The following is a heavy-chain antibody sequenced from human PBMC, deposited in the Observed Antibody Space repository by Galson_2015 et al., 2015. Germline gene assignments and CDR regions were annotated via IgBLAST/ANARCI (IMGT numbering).Heavy chain of an antibody. V-gene: IGHV4-61*02. Sequence: LSLTCTVSGGSISSGSFYWSWIRQPAGKGLEWIGRIDTSGSTNYNPSLKSRVTISVDTSNNQFSLQLSSVTAADTAVYYCARSWELPKLFYYYGMDVWGQGTTVTVSS. J-gene: IGHJ6*02. CDR1: GGSISSGSFY. CDR3: ARSWELPKLFYYYGMDV. CDR2: IDTSGST. D-gene: IGHD1-7*01.